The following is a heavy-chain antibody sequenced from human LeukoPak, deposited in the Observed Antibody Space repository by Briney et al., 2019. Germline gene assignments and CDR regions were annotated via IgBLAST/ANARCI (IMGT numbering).Heavy chain of an antibody. CDR3: VIEGVWWLRTRRYFHL. CDR1: GITFPTYW. D-gene: IGHD5-12*01. Sequence: PGGSLRLSCAALGITFPTYWMSWVRQAPGKGLEWVANIKQDGSEKYYVDSVKGRFTISRDNAKNSLYLQMNSRRAEDTAVYYCVIEGVWWLRTRRYFHLGGQGTLVTVSS. V-gene: IGHV3-7*01. CDR2: IKQDGSEK. J-gene: IGHJ4*02.